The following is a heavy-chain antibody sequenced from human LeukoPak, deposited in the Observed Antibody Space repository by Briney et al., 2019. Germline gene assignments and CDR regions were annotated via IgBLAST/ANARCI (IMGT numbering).Heavy chain of an antibody. CDR1: GFTFSDYY. CDR3: ARDISSSRAY. CDR2: ISRSGNTI. J-gene: IGHJ4*02. V-gene: IGHV3-11*01. D-gene: IGHD6-13*01. Sequence: GGSLRLSCAASGFTFSDYYMSWIRQAPGKGLEWVSYISRSGNTIYYADSVKGRFTISRDNAKNSLYLQMNSLRVEDTAVYYCARDISSSRAYWGQGTLVTVSS.